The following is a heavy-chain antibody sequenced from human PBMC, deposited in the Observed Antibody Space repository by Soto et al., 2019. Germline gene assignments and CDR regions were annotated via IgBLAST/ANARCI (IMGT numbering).Heavy chain of an antibody. D-gene: IGHD3-10*01. CDR2: ISGSGGST. CDR1: GFTFSSYA. J-gene: IGHJ3*02. CDR3: VGWTRGLLGAFDI. V-gene: IGHV3-23*01. Sequence: GGSLRLSCAASGFTFSSYAMSWVRQAPGKGLEWVSAISGSGGSTYYADSVKGRFTISRDNSKNTLYLQMNSLRAEDTAVYYCVGWTRGLLGAFDIWGQGTMVTVSS.